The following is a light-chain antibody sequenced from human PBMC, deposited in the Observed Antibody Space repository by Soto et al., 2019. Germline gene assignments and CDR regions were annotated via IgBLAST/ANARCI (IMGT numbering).Light chain of an antibody. CDR3: HQLNRYPT. J-gene: IGKJ4*01. Sequence: IQVTQSPSSLSASVGDRITITCRASQGMSTYLAWYQQKPGKAPTLLIYAAYTLKSGVPSRFSGGGSGTDFTLTISSLQPEDFATYYCHQLNRYPTFGGGTKVEIK. V-gene: IGKV1-9*01. CDR2: AAY. CDR1: QGMSTY.